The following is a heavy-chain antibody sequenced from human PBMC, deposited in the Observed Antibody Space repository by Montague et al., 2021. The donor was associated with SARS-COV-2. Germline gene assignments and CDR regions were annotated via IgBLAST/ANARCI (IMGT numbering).Heavy chain of an antibody. CDR3: VRDTGSAQAGFDA. Sequence: CVISGGSVWSNTAAWNWIRQSPSGGLEWLGRTNYRSKWTSDYATSVEGRISIDPDTSKNQFFLHLRSVTPEDTGVYYCVRDTGSAQAGFDAWGQGTLVTVSS. D-gene: IGHD4-17*01. CDR1: GGSVWSNTAA. J-gene: IGHJ4*02. CDR2: TNYRSKWTS. V-gene: IGHV6-1*01.